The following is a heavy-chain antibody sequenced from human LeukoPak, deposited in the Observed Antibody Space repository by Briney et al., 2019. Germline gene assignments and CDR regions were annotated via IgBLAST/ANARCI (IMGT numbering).Heavy chain of an antibody. V-gene: IGHV1-2*02. CDR3: ARDRGPYYFDY. J-gene: IGHJ4*02. CDR1: GYTFTGYY. CDR2: INPNSGGT. Sequence: ASVKVSCKASGYTFTGYYIHWVRQAPGQGLEWMGWINPNSGGTDYAQKFQGRVTMTRDTSISTAYMDLGRLGSDDTAVYYCARDRGPYYFDYWGQGTLVTVSS. D-gene: IGHD3-10*01.